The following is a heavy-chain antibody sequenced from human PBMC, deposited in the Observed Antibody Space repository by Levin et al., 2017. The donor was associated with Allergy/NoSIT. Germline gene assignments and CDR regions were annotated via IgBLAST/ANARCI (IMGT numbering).Heavy chain of an antibody. V-gene: IGHV4-61*02. CDR1: GGSIRSGSSY. CDR2: IYTAGST. D-gene: IGHD3-10*01. J-gene: IGHJ4*02. CDR3: ARARSGSYDMVDFDC. Sequence: SQTLSLTCTVSGGSIRSGSSYWSWIRQPAGKGLEWIGRIYTAGSTNYNPSLKSRVTISIDTSKNQFSLKLSSVTAADTAVYYCARARSGSYDMVDFDCWGQGTLVTVSS.